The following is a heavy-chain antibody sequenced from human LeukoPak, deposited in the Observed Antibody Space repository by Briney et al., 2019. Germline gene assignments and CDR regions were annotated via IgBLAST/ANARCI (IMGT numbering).Heavy chain of an antibody. Sequence: PGGSLRLSCAASGFTFSSYGMHWVRQAPGKGLEWVAVIWYDGSNKYYADSVKGRFTFSRDNSKNTLYLQMNSLRAEDTAVYYCAKEEGYYYDSGGYYVEYFQHWGQGTLVTVSS. V-gene: IGHV3-33*06. CDR2: IWYDGSNK. CDR1: GFTFSSYG. CDR3: AKEEGYYYDSGGYYVEYFQH. J-gene: IGHJ1*01. D-gene: IGHD3-22*01.